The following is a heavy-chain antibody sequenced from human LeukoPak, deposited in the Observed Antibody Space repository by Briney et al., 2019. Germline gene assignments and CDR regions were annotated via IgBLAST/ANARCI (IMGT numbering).Heavy chain of an antibody. J-gene: IGHJ4*02. CDR3: AKDHYYGSGSYFPYYFDY. Sequence: PGGSLRLSCAASGFTFSSYAMSWVRQAPGKGLEWVSAISGSGGSTYYADSVKGRFTISRDNSKNTLYLQMNSLRAEDTAVYYCAKDHYYGSGSYFPYYFDYWGQGTLVTVSS. V-gene: IGHV3-23*01. CDR1: GFTFSSYA. CDR2: ISGSGGST. D-gene: IGHD3-10*01.